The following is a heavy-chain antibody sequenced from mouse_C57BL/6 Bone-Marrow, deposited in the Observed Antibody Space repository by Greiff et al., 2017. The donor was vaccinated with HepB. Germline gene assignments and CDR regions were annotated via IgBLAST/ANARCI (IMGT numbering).Heavy chain of an antibody. D-gene: IGHD1-1*01. CDR2: IYPGDGDT. V-gene: IGHV1-82*01. J-gene: IGHJ2*01. CDR3: SRCGTVVYY. CDR1: GYAFSSSW. Sequence: VQVVESGPELVKPGASVKISCKASGYAFSSSWMNWVKQRPGKGLEWIGRIYPGDGDTNYNGKFKGKATLTADKSSSTAYMQLSSLPSEDSAFYCCSRCGTVVYYWGQGATLSVSS.